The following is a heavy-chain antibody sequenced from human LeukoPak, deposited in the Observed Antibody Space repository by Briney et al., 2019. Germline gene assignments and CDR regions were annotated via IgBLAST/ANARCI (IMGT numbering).Heavy chain of an antibody. D-gene: IGHD3-10*01. V-gene: IGHV3-30*18. J-gene: IGHJ4*02. Sequence: GRSLRLSCAASGFTFSSYGMHWARQAPGKGLEWVAVISYDGSNKYYADSVKGRFTISRDNSKNTLYLQMNSLRAEDTAVYYCAKYGDYGSGSYSPFFDYWGQGTLVTVSS. CDR1: GFTFSSYG. CDR3: AKYGDYGSGSYSPFFDY. CDR2: ISYDGSNK.